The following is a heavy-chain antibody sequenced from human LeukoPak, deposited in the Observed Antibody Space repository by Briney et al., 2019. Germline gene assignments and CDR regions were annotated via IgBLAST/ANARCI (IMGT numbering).Heavy chain of an antibody. CDR2: ISTTGGYT. J-gene: IGHJ4*02. CDR1: GFSFSTYD. Sequence: GGSRRLSGVGSGFSFSTYDMGWVRQTPGKGLEWVSAISTTGGYTEDADSVKGWFTISRDNSQNTLFLQMHSLRAEDTAVYYCAKKPATIKFPFDIWGQGTLVTVSP. D-gene: IGHD5-24*01. V-gene: IGHV3-23*01. CDR3: AKKPATIKFPFDI.